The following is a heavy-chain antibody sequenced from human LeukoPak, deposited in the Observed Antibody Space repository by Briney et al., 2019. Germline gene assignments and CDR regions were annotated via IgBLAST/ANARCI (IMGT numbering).Heavy chain of an antibody. CDR3: ARGRATGYVDY. V-gene: IGHV4-31*03. CDR2: IYYSGCT. CDR1: GGSISSGGYY. Sequence: SETLSLTCTVSGGSISSGGYYWSWIRQHPGKGLEWIGYIYYSGCTYYNPSLKSRVTISVDTSKNQFSLKLSSVTAADTAVYYCARGRATGYVDYWGQGTLVTVSS. J-gene: IGHJ4*02. D-gene: IGHD3-9*01.